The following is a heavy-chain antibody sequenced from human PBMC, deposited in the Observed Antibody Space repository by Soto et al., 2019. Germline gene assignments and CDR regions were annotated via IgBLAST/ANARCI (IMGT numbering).Heavy chain of an antibody. V-gene: IGHV4-59*12. D-gene: IGHD3-3*01. CDR2: IYFSGST. CDR3: ARISPAYYNFWSGYQKDAFDI. J-gene: IGHJ3*02. Sequence: PSETLSLTCTVSGGSISSYYWSWIRQSPGKRLEWIGYIYFSGSTNYDPSLKSRVTISVDKSKNQFSLKLSSVTAADTAVYYCARISPAYYNFWSGYQKDAFDIWGQGTMVTVS. CDR1: GGSISSYY.